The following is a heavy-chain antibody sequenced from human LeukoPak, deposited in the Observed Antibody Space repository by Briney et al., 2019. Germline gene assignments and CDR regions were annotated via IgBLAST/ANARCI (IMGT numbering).Heavy chain of an antibody. D-gene: IGHD5-18*01. CDR3: ARESGYSYGANYFDY. CDR2: ISGGSVST. J-gene: IGHJ4*02. V-gene: IGHV3-23*01. Sequence: GGSLRLSCAASGFTFSNYAMTWVRQAPGKGLEWVSAISGGSVSTFYAASVKGRFTISRDNSKNTLYLHMNSLRAEDTAVYYCARESGYSYGANYFDYWGQGTLVTVSS. CDR1: GFTFSNYA.